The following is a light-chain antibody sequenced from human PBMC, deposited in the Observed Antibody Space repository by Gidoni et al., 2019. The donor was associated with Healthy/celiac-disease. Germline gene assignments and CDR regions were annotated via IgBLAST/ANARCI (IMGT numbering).Light chain of an antibody. CDR2: GAS. J-gene: IGKJ2*01. V-gene: IGKV3-20*01. CDR1: QSVTSSY. Sequence: GTLSCRASQSVTSSYLAWYQQKPGQAPRLLIYGASSRATGIPDRFSGSGSGTDFTLTISRLEPEDFAVYYCQQYGSSPGRGDTFGQGTKLEIK. CDR3: QQYGSSPGRGDT.